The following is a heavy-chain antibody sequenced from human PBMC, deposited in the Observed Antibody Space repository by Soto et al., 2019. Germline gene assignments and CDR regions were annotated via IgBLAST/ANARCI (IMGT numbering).Heavy chain of an antibody. J-gene: IGHJ4*02. D-gene: IGHD3-10*01. Sequence: PGGSLRLSCAACGFIFGAHAMSGVRQAPGKGLEWVSIISDSGSNTYYADSVKGRFTISRDNSKNTLYLQMNSLRDDDTAVYYCAKAHYGSGNYYIEYWGQGTLVTVSS. CDR3: AKAHYGSGNYYIEY. V-gene: IGHV3-23*01. CDR2: ISDSGSNT. CDR1: GFIFGAHA.